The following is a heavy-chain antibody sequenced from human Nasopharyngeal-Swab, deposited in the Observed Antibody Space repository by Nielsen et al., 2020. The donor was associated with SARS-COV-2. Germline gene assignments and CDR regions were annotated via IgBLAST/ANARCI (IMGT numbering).Heavy chain of an antibody. V-gene: IGHV1-18*01. CDR3: ARGIAAAKHYYYYMDV. Sequence: WVRQAPGLGLEWMGWISAYNGNTNYAQKLQGRVTMTTDTSTSTDYMELRSLRSDDTAVYYCARGIAAAKHYYYYMDVWGKGTTVTVSS. CDR2: ISAYNGNT. D-gene: IGHD6-13*01. J-gene: IGHJ6*03.